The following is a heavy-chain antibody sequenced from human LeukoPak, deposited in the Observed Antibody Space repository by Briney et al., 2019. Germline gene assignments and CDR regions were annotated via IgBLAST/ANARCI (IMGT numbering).Heavy chain of an antibody. V-gene: IGHV3-30*04. J-gene: IGHJ4*02. Sequence: GGSLRLSCAASGFTFSSYAMHWVRQAPGKGLEWVAVISYDGSNNYYADSVKGRFTMSRDNSKNTLYLQMNSLRAEDTAVYYCAKNGDSERWLQPKFVTHWGQGTLVTVSS. CDR3: AKNGDSERWLQPKFVTH. CDR2: ISYDGSNN. D-gene: IGHD5-24*01. CDR1: GFTFSSYA.